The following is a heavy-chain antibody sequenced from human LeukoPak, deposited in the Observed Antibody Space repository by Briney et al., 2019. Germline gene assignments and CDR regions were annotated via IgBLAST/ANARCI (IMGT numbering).Heavy chain of an antibody. CDR1: GFTFSSYS. CDR2: ISSSSSYI. D-gene: IGHD4-23*01. V-gene: IGHV3-21*01. J-gene: IGHJ3*02. CDR3: ATHTVVPPHDAFDI. Sequence: GGSLRLSCAASGFTFSSYSMNWVRQAPGKGLEWVSSISSSSSYIYYADSVKGRFTISRDNAKNTLYLQMNSLRAEDTAVYYCATHTVVPPHDAFDIWGQGTMVTVSS.